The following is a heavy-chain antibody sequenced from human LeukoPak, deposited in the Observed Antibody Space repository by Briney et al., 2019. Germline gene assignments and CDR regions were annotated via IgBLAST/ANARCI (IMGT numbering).Heavy chain of an antibody. D-gene: IGHD4-17*01. CDR2: INSDGSST. Sequence: PGGSLRLSCAASGFTFSSYWMHWVRQAPGKGPVWVSRINSDGSSTSYADSVKGRFTISRDNAKNTVYLQMNSLNTEDTAVYYCTTDPGDYEIYWGQGSLVTVSS. V-gene: IGHV3-74*01. J-gene: IGHJ4*02. CDR1: GFTFSSYW. CDR3: TTDPGDYEIY.